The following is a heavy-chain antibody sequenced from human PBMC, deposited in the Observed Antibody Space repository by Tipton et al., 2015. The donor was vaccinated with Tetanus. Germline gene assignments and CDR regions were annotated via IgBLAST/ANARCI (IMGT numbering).Heavy chain of an antibody. CDR1: GFTFDAYA. V-gene: IGHV3-9*01. D-gene: IGHD3-10*01. Sequence: SLRLSCAASGFTFDAYAMHWVRQAPGKGLEWVSGISWNSGSIGYADSVKGRFTISRDNAKNSLYLQMNSLRAEDTAVYYCARDRGYYGSGSYTYFDYWGQGTLVTASS. CDR2: ISWNSGSI. J-gene: IGHJ4*02. CDR3: ARDRGYYGSGSYTYFDY.